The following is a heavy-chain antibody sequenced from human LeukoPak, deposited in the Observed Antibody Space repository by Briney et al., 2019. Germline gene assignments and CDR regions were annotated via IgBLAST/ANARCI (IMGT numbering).Heavy chain of an antibody. CDR1: GGSISSYY. J-gene: IGHJ5*02. V-gene: IGHV4-59*01. CDR2: IYYSGST. Sequence: SETLSLTCTVSGGSISSYYWSWIRQPPGKGLEWIGYIYYSGSTNYNPSLKSRVTISVDTSKNQFSLKLSSVTAADTAVYYCAREVVVAATSTPNWFDPWGQGTLVIVSS. CDR3: AREVVVAATSTPNWFDP. D-gene: IGHD2-15*01.